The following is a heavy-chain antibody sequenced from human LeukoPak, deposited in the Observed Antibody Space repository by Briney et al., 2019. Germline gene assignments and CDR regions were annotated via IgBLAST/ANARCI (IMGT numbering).Heavy chain of an antibody. CDR3: ATLYSNYPNWFDP. D-gene: IGHD4-11*01. CDR1: GYSFTSYW. Sequence: GESLRISCKGSGYSFTSYWIGWVRQMPGKGLEWMGIIYPGDSDTRYSPSFQGQVTISADKSISTAYLQWSSLKASDTAMYYCATLYSNYPNWFDPWGQGTLVTVSS. CDR2: IYPGDSDT. J-gene: IGHJ5*02. V-gene: IGHV5-51*01.